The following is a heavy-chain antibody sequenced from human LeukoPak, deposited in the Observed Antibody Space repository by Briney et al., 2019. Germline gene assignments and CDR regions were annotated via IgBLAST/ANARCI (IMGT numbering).Heavy chain of an antibody. Sequence: GGSLRLSCAASGFTFGSYAMSWVSQDPGKGLELVSAISVSGGSTYHADSVKGRFTISRDNSKNTLYLQMNSLTAEDTAVYYCAKAGGDDYEVYWGQGTLVTVSS. V-gene: IGHV3-23*01. CDR2: ISVSGGST. CDR3: AKAGGDDYEVY. D-gene: IGHD5-24*01. CDR1: GFTFGSYA. J-gene: IGHJ4*02.